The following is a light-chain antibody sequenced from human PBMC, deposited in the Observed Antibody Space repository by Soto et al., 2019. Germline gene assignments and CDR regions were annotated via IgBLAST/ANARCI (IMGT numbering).Light chain of an antibody. V-gene: IGKV4-1*01. CDR1: QSVLHSSNNKNY. Sequence: EIVMTQSPDSLAVSLGERATINCKSSQSVLHSSNNKNYLAWYQQKPGQPPKLLIYWASTRESGVPDRFSGSGSGTDFTLTISSLQAEDVAVYYCQQYYSTPLTFCGGTKVEIK. CDR3: QQYYSTPLT. CDR2: WAS. J-gene: IGKJ4*01.